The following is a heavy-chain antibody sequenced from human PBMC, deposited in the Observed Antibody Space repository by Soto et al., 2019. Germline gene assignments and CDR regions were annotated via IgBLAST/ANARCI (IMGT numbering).Heavy chain of an antibody. CDR1: GGTFSTYT. Sequence: QVQLVQSGAEVKKPGSSVKVSCKASGGTFSTYTISWVRQAPGQGLEWMGRIIPILGIANYAQKFQGRVTITADKPTSTAYMERSSLRSEDTAVYYCASSYGDYSGGYWGQGTLVTVSS. J-gene: IGHJ4*02. V-gene: IGHV1-69*02. D-gene: IGHD4-17*01. CDR2: IIPILGIA. CDR3: ASSYGDYSGGY.